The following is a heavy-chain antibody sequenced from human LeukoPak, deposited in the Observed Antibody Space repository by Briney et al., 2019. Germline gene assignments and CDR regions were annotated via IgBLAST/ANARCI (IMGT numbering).Heavy chain of an antibody. CDR2: IVVGSGNT. CDR1: GFTFTSSA. CDR3: ARALDGYYYDSSGPYDAFDI. V-gene: IGHV1-58*02. Sequence: GASVKVSCKASGFTFTSSAMQWVRQARGQRLEWIGWIVVGSGNTNYAQKFQERVTITRDMSTSTAYMELSSLRSEDTAVYYCARALDGYYYDSSGPYDAFDIWGQGTMVTVSS. J-gene: IGHJ3*02. D-gene: IGHD3-22*01.